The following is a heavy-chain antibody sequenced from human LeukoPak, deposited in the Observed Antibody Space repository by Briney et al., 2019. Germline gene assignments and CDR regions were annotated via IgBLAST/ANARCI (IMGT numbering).Heavy chain of an antibody. CDR3: ARGKWELLLDY. J-gene: IGHJ4*02. V-gene: IGHV4-59*01. CDR1: GASITSYY. Sequence: SETLSLTCTVSGASITSYYWGWIRQPPGKGLEWIGYIYYSGSTNYNPSLKSRVTISVDTSKNQFSLKLSSVTAADTAVYYCARGKWELLLDYWAREPWSPSPQ. D-gene: IGHD1-26*01. CDR2: IYYSGST.